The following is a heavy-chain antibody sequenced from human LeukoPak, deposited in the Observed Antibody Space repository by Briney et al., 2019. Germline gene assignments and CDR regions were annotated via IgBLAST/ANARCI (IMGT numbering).Heavy chain of an antibody. CDR3: AKCGTTCYANAFYI. Sequence: GGSLRLSCAASGFXFSSYAITWVRQAPGKGLEWVSAMSRSGGDTEYADSVKGRFTISRDNSKNTLYMQMNSLRAEDAAEYYCAKCGTTCYANAFYIWGQGTMVTVSS. CDR2: MSRSGGDT. CDR1: GFXFSSYA. J-gene: IGHJ3*02. D-gene: IGHD2-2*01. V-gene: IGHV3-23*01.